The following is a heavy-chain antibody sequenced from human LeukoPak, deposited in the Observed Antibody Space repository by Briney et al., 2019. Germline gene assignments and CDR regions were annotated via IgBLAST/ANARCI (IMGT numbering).Heavy chain of an antibody. CDR3: ARSFSSIAVAMDV. Sequence: GGSLRLSCAASGFTFSSYAMHWVRQAPGKGLEYVSAISSNGGSTYYANSVKGRFTISRDNSKNTLYLQMGSLRAEDMAVYYCARSFSSIAVAMDVWGKGTTVTVSS. D-gene: IGHD6-19*01. V-gene: IGHV3-64*01. J-gene: IGHJ6*04. CDR2: ISSNGGST. CDR1: GFTFSSYA.